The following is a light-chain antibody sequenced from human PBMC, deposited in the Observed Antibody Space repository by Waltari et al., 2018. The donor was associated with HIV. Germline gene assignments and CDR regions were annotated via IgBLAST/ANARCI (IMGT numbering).Light chain of an antibody. CDR2: DDS. J-gene: IGLJ2*01. Sequence: YVLTQPSVSVAPGQTARITCGGDNIAGRKVHWYQRRPGQAPALVVFDDSDRPSGIPERFSGSISGNTATLIISRVEDGDEADYYCQVWDESNEQVVFGGGTRLTVL. CDR1: NIAGRK. CDR3: QVWDESNEQVV. V-gene: IGLV3-21*02.